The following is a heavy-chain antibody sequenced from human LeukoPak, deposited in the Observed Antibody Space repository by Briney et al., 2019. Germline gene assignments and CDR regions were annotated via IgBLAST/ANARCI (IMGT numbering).Heavy chain of an antibody. D-gene: IGHD5-18*01. CDR3: AREDTAMDLDY. J-gene: IGHJ4*02. CDR2: INPNSGGT. V-gene: IGHV1-2*02. Sequence: ASVTVSYKSSVYTFTVYYMHWVRQAPGQGREWMGWINPNSGGTNYAQKFQGRVTMTRDTSISTAYMELSRLRSDDTAVYYCAREDTAMDLDYWGQGTLVTVSS. CDR1: VYTFTVYY.